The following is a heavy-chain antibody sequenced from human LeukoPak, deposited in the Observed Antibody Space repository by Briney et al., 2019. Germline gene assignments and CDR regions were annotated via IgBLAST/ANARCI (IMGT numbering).Heavy chain of an antibody. V-gene: IGHV4-59*08. CDR1: GGSISSYY. CDR2: IYQSGST. D-gene: IGHD3-22*01. CDR3: ARAAPSRKYYYDNSGHTDY. J-gene: IGHJ4*02. Sequence: SESLPLTCTVSGGSISSYYWSWIRQPPGKGLEWIGIIYQSGSTYYNPSLKSRVTISVDTSKNQFSLKLSSVTAADTAVYYCARAAPSRKYYYDNSGHTDYWGQGTLVTVSS.